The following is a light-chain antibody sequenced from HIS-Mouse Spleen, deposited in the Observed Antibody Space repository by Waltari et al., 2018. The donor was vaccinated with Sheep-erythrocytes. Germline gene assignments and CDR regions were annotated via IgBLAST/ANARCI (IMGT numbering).Light chain of an antibody. CDR1: NIGSKS. CDR3: QVWDSSSDHWV. CDR2: DDS. J-gene: IGLJ3*02. V-gene: IGLV3-21*02. Sequence: SYVLTQSPSVSVAPGQTARITCGGNNIGSKSVHWYQQKPGQAPVVGVYDDSDRPSGCPGRFSGSNSGNTATLTISRVEAGDEADYYCQVWDSSSDHWVFGGGTKLTVL.